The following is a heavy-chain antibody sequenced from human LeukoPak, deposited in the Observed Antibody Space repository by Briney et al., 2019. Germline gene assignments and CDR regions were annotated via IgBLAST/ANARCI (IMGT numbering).Heavy chain of an antibody. CDR2: IKNDGSEK. V-gene: IGHV3-7*01. CDR1: GFTLSSYW. Sequence: PGGSLRLSCAASGFTLSSYWMSWVRQAPGKGLEWVATIKNDGSEKYYVDSVRGRFTISRDNARNSLYLQLNSLRAEDTAVYYCARANYLLDYWGQGTLVTVSS. CDR3: ARANYLLDY. J-gene: IGHJ4*02. D-gene: IGHD5-24*01.